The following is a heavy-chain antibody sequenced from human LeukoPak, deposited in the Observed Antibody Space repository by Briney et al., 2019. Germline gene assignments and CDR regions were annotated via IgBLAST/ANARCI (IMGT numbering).Heavy chain of an antibody. J-gene: IGHJ4*02. CDR1: GFTFSSYS. CDR2: ISSSSSYI. D-gene: IGHD3-10*01. Sequence: PGGSLRLSCAASGFTFSSYSMNWVRQAPGKGLEWVSSISSSSSYIYYADSVKGRFTISRDNAKNSLYLQMNSLRAEDTAVYYCARRRRTGSGSYTDYWGQGTLVTVSS. V-gene: IGHV3-21*01. CDR3: ARRRRTGSGSYTDY.